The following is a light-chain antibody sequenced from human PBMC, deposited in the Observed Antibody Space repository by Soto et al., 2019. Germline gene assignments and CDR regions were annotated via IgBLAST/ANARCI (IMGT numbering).Light chain of an antibody. V-gene: IGLV2-14*01. Sequence: QSVLTQPASVSGSPGQSITISCTGTSSDVGGYNYVSWYQQHPGKAPKLMIYEVSNRPSGVSSRFSGSKSANTASLTISGLEAEDEADYYCSSFTSSSTWVFGGGTKLTVL. J-gene: IGLJ3*02. CDR3: SSFTSSSTWV. CDR2: EVS. CDR1: SSDVGGYNY.